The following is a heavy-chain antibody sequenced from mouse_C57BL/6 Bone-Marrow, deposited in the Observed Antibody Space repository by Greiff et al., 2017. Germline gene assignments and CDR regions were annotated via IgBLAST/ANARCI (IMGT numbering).Heavy chain of an antibody. Sequence: VQLKQPGAELVKPGASVKLSCKASGYTFTSYWMHWVKQRPGQGLEWIGMIHPNSGSTNYNEKFKSKATLTVDKSSSTAYMQLSSLTSEDSAVYYCASIYDGYFSYAMDYWGQGTSVTVSS. CDR1: GYTFTSYW. V-gene: IGHV1-64*01. J-gene: IGHJ4*01. CDR2: IHPNSGST. D-gene: IGHD2-3*01. CDR3: ASIYDGYFSYAMDY.